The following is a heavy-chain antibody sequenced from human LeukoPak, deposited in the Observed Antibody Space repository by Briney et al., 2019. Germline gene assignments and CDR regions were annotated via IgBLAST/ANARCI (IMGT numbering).Heavy chain of an antibody. Sequence: GGSLRFSCAASGFTFSSYAMNWVRQAPGKGLEWVSAVRGSDAGTSYADSVKGRFTISRDNSKSSMDLQMNSLRAEDTAVYYCAKNRGGSYYSGSDYWGQGTLVTVSS. J-gene: IGHJ4*02. CDR3: AKNRGGSYYSGSDY. D-gene: IGHD1-26*01. CDR1: GFTFSSYA. V-gene: IGHV3-23*01. CDR2: VRGSDAGT.